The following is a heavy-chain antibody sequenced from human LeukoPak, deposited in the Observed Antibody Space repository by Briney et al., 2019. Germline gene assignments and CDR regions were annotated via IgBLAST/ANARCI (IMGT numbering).Heavy chain of an antibody. CDR2: IYYSGAT. J-gene: IGHJ5*02. CDR1: GGSISSDTYC. Sequence: SETLSLTCTVSGGSISSDTYCWGWIRQPPGKGLESIGNIYYSGATYYNPSLKSRVTISVDTSKNQFSLKLSSVTAADTAVYYCARTPRVVVAAKYNWFDPWGQGTLVTVSS. D-gene: IGHD2-15*01. V-gene: IGHV4-30-4*08. CDR3: ARTPRVVVAAKYNWFDP.